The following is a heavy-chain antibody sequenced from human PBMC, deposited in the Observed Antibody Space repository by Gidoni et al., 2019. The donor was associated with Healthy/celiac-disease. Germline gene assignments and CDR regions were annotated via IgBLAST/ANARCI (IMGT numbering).Heavy chain of an antibody. V-gene: IGHV3-30*18. J-gene: IGHJ6*04. D-gene: IGHD3-10*01. CDR3: AKDAVWFRELSAGLGMDV. Sequence: QVQLVESGGGVVQPGRSLRLSWPASGFTFSSYGMHWVRQAPGKGLEWVAVISDDGSNKYYADSVKGRFTISRDNSKNTLYLQMNSLRAEDTAVYYCAKDAVWFRELSAGLGMDVWGKGTTVTVSS. CDR2: ISDDGSNK. CDR1: GFTFSSYG.